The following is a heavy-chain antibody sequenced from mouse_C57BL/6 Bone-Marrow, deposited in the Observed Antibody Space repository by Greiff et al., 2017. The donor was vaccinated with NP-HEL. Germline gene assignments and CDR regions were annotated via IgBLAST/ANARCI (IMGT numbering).Heavy chain of an antibody. CDR2: ISDGGSYT. CDR3: ARGEGAMDY. V-gene: IGHV5-4*01. J-gene: IGHJ4*01. CDR1: GFTFSSYA. Sequence: EVQGVESGGGLVKPGGSLKLSCAASGFTFSSYAMSWVRQTPEKRLEWVATISDGGSYTYYPDNVKGRFTNSRDNAKNNLYLQMSHLKSEDTAMYYCARGEGAMDYWGQGTSVTVSS.